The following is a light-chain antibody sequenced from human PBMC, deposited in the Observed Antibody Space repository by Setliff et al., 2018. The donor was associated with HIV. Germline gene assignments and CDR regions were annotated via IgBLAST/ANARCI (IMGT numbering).Light chain of an antibody. CDR1: NIGSKN. J-gene: IGLJ2*01. CDR2: YNS. Sequence: SYELPQPASVSVAPGRTARITCGGNNIGSKNVYWYQQKPGQAPVLVIYYNSDRPSGIPERFSGSNSGNTATLTISRVEAGDEADYYCHVWDNSSDHPGVFGGGTKVTVL. CDR3: HVWDNSSDHPGV. V-gene: IGLV3-21*04.